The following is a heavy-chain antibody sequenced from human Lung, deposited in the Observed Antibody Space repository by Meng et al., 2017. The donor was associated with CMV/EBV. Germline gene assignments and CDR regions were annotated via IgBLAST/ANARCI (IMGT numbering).Heavy chain of an antibody. V-gene: IGHV4-34*01. CDR2: INHTGGP. D-gene: IGHD5-24*01. Sequence: QVQLQQWGAGLLKPSESLSLTCPVYSGSFGGYYWSGFRQPPGKGLEWIGEINHTGGPNYNPSHKSRVTIVVDTSKNQFSMRLTSMTAADTAVYYWARGNVDYFQRWGQGTLVTVSS. CDR1: SGSFGGYY. J-gene: IGHJ1*01. CDR3: ARGNVDYFQR.